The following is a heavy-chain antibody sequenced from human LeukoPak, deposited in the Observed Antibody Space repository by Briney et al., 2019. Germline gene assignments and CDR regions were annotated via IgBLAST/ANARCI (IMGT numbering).Heavy chain of an antibody. CDR2: IKEDGSEK. Sequence: GGSLRLSCAVSGFTLSSYWMSWVRQAPGKGLEWVANIKEDGSEKYYVDSVKGRFTISRDNAKKSLYLQMNSLRAEDTAVYYCARAYQGYSYGYGYYYYMDVWGKGTTVTVSS. CDR1: GFTLSSYW. V-gene: IGHV3-7*01. D-gene: IGHD5-18*01. J-gene: IGHJ6*03. CDR3: ARAYQGYSYGYGYYYYMDV.